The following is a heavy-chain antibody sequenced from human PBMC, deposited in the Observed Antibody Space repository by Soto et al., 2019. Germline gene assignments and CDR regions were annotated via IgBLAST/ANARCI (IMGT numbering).Heavy chain of an antibody. J-gene: IGHJ5*02. CDR2: IIPIFGTA. Sequence: ASVKVSCKASGGTFSSYAISWVRQAPGQGLEWMGGIIPIFGTANYAQKFQGRVTITADESTSTAYMELSSLRSEDTAVYYCARQGRYSSSWNSFDPWGQGTLVTVSS. CDR3: ARQGRYSSSWNSFDP. V-gene: IGHV1-69*13. CDR1: GGTFSSYA. D-gene: IGHD6-13*01.